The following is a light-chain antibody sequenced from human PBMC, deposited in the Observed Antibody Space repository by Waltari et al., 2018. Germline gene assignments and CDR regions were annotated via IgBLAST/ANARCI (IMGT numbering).Light chain of an antibody. J-gene: IGLJ2*01. CDR3: QSYDTSLSVV. V-gene: IGLV1-40*01. CDR2: GTS. Sequence: QSVLTPPPSVSRAPRPSVTISCPGSGSKLRAGYDVHWYQQLPGKAPQLLIYGTSTRPLGVPDRYFGSQSGTSASLAITGLQAEDEADYYCQSYDTSLSVVFGGGTKLTVL. CDR1: GSKLRAGYD.